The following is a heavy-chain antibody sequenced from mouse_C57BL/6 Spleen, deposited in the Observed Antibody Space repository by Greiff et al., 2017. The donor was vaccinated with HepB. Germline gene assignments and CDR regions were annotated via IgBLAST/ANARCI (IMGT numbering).Heavy chain of an antibody. Sequence: VQLQQSGAELARPGASVKLSCKASGYTFTSYGISWVKQRTGQGLEWIGEIYPRSGNTYYNEKFKGKATLTADKSSSTAYMELRSLTSEDSAVYFCARVPLRGVPYYAMDYWGQGTSVTVSS. V-gene: IGHV1-81*01. CDR3: ARVPLRGVPYYAMDY. J-gene: IGHJ4*01. CDR1: GYTFTSYG. D-gene: IGHD2-12*01. CDR2: IYPRSGNT.